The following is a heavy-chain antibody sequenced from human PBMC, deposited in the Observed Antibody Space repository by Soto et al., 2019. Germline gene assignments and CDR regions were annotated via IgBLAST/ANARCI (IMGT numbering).Heavy chain of an antibody. CDR3: AREGRHGYCSSTSCRNLPFDY. V-gene: IGHV4-31*03. J-gene: IGHJ4*02. Sequence: SETLSLTCTVSGGSISSGGYYWSWIRQHPGKGLEWIGYIYYSGSTYYNPSLKSRVTISVDTSKNQFSLKLSSVTAADTAVYYCAREGRHGYCSSTSCRNLPFDYWGQGTLVTVSS. D-gene: IGHD2-2*01. CDR1: GGSISSGGYY. CDR2: IYYSGST.